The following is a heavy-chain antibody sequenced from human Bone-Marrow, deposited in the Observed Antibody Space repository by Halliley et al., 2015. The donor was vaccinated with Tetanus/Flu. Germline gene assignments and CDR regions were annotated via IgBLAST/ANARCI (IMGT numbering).Heavy chain of an antibody. CDR2: IRTKGDNYAT. V-gene: IGHV3-73*01. CDR1: GFMFSGSP. CDR3: SRLRGDTSSPYHHSGMGV. J-gene: IGHJ6*02. Sequence: SLRLSCAASGFMFSGSPIHWVRQASGKGLEWVGRIRTKGDNYATGYAASVKGRITISRDDSKTTAYLQMDNLKSEDTAVYFCSRLRGDTSSPYHHSGMGVWGRGTTVTVSS. D-gene: IGHD2-2*01.